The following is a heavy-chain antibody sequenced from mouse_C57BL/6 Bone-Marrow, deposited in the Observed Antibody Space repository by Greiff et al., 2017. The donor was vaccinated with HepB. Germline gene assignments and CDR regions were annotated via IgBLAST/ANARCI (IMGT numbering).Heavy chain of an antibody. D-gene: IGHD2-10*02. V-gene: IGHV5-9*01. CDR2: ISGGGGNT. Sequence: EVMLVESGGGLVKPGGSLKLSCAASGFTFSSYTMSWVRQTPEKRLEWVATISGGGGNTYYPDSVKGRFTISRDNAKNTLYLQMSSLRSEDTALYYCARRGMDYHWYFDVWGTGTTVTVSS. CDR1: GFTFSSYT. J-gene: IGHJ1*03. CDR3: ARRGMDYHWYFDV.